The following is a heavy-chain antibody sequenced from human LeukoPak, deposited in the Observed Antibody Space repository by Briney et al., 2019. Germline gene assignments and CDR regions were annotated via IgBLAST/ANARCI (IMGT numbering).Heavy chain of an antibody. CDR3: AKHYDFWSGYVRGYYFDY. V-gene: IGHV3-23*01. CDR2: ISGSGGST. CDR1: GFTFSSYA. D-gene: IGHD3-3*01. Sequence: GGSLRLSCAASGFTFSSYAMSWVRQAPGKGLEWVSAISGSGGSTYYADSVKGRFTISRDNSKNTLYLQMNSLRAEDTAVYYCAKHYDFWSGYVRGYYFDYWGQGTLVTVSS. J-gene: IGHJ4*02.